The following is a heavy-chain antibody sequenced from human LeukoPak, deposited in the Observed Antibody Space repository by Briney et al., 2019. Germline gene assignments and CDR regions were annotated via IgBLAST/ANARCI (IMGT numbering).Heavy chain of an antibody. CDR1: GGSVSGNY. V-gene: IGHV4-34*01. D-gene: IGHD4-17*01. Sequence: PSETLSLTCAVYGGSVSGNYWSSIRQPPGKGLEWIGEINHSGRTNYNPSLKSRVTISVDTSKNQFSLKLSSVTAADTAVYYCARGDDYGDNWFDPWGQGSLVTVSS. J-gene: IGHJ5*02. CDR3: ARGDDYGDNWFDP. CDR2: INHSGRT.